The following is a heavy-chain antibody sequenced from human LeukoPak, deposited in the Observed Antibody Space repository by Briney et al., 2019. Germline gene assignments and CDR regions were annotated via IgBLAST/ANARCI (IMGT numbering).Heavy chain of an antibody. V-gene: IGHV3-30*07. J-gene: IGHJ4*02. Sequence: SVKGRFTISRDNSKNTLYLQMNSLRAEDTAVYSCARGGWTFDNWGQGTLVTVSS. CDR3: ARGGWTFDN. D-gene: IGHD3/OR15-3a*01.